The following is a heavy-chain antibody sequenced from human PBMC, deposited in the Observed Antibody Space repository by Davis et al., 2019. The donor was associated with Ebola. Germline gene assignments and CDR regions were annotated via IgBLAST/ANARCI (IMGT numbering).Heavy chain of an antibody. V-gene: IGHV3-72*01. CDR3: ARETYNSGTYYIYYFDS. D-gene: IGHD3-10*01. CDR1: GFTFSADY. CDR2: IRNKPNSYTT. J-gene: IGHJ4*02. Sequence: GESLKISCEASGFTFSADYMDWVRRAPGKGLEWFGRIRNKPNSYTTEYAASVKGRFTISRDDSKNSLYLQMSNLKTEDTAVYYCARETYNSGTYYIYYFDSWGQGTLVTVSS.